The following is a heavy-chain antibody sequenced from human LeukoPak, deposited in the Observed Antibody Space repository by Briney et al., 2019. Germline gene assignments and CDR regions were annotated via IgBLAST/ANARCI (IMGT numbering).Heavy chain of an antibody. CDR3: ARDLATVATPYFDY. V-gene: IGHV1-46*01. D-gene: IGHD4-23*01. J-gene: IGHJ4*02. CDR1: GYTFTSYY. CDR2: INPSGGST. Sequence: ASVKVSCKASGYTFTSYYMHWVRQAPGQGLEWMGIINPSGGSTSYAQKFQGRVTMTTDTSTSTAYMELRSLRSDDTAMYYCARDLATVATPYFDYWGQGTLVTVSS.